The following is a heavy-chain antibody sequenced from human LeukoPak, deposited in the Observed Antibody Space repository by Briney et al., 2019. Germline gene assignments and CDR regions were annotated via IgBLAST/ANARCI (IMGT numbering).Heavy chain of an antibody. J-gene: IGHJ4*02. Sequence: GGSLRLSCAASGFTFSSYVMHWVRQAPGKGLEWVAIISYDGSNEYYADSVKGRLTISRDNSKNTLYLQMNSLRAEEDTAVYYCAKSAAVVKGDFDYWGQGTLVTVSS. CDR2: ISYDGSNE. CDR3: AKSAAVVKGDFDY. D-gene: IGHD2-21*01. V-gene: IGHV3-30*04. CDR1: GFTFSSYV.